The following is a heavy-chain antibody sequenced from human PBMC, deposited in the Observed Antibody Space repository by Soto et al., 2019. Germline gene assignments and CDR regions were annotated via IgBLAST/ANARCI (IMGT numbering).Heavy chain of an antibody. V-gene: IGHV4-61*01. J-gene: IGHJ4*02. CDR1: GGSVSSGSYY. D-gene: IGHD3-22*01. CDR3: ARDGRYYYDSSGYSYFDY. CDR2: IYYSGST. Sequence: QVQLQESGPGLVKPSETLSLTCTVSGGSVSSGSYYWSWIRQPPGKGLEWIGYIYYSGSTNYNPSGMGRVTISVDTSKNQFSLKLSSVTAADTAVYYCARDGRYYYDSSGYSYFDYWGQGTLVTVSS.